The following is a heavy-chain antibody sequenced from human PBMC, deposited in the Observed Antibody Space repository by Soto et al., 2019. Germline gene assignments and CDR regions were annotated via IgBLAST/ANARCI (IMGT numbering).Heavy chain of an antibody. CDR1: GFTFSSYA. CDR3: ATKAGEPWLVRGPSPYFDY. J-gene: IGHJ4*02. Sequence: EVQLLESGGGLVQPGGSLRLSCAASGFTFSSYAMSWVRQAPGKGLEWVSAISGSGGSTYYADSVKGRFTISRDNSKNTVYVQRNGLRAEDTAVYYCATKAGEPWLVRGPSPYFDYWGQGTLVTVSS. D-gene: IGHD6-19*01. V-gene: IGHV3-23*01. CDR2: ISGSGGST.